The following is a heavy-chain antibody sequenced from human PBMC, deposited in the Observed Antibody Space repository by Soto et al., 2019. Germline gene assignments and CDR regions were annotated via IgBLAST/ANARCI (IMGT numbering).Heavy chain of an antibody. V-gene: IGHV4-61*01. Sequence: ETLSLTCTVSGGSVSSGSYYWSWIRQPPGKGLEWIGYIYYSGSTNYNPSLKSRVTISVDTSKNQFSLKLSSVTAADTAVYYCASTVTTIYYYYGMDVWGQGTTVTVSS. D-gene: IGHD4-4*01. J-gene: IGHJ6*02. CDR3: ASTVTTIYYYYGMDV. CDR1: GGSVSSGSYY. CDR2: IYYSGST.